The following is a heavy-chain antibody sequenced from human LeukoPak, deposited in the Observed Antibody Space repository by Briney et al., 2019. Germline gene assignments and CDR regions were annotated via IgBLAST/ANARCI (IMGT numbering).Heavy chain of an antibody. CDR1: GYRFTSYW. J-gene: IGHJ4*02. CDR2: IYPGDSDT. CDR3: ARHSPPENYSDY. V-gene: IGHV5-51*01. Sequence: GESLEISCKGSGYRFTSYWIGWVRQLPGKGLEWMGIIYPGDSDTRYSPSFQGQVTISADKSISTAYLQWSSLKASDTAMYYCARHSPPENYSDYWGQGTLVTVSS.